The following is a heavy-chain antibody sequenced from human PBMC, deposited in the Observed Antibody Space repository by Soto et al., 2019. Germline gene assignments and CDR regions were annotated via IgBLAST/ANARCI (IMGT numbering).Heavy chain of an antibody. D-gene: IGHD3-10*01. J-gene: IGHJ6*02. V-gene: IGHV4-31*03. Sequence: QVQLQESGPGLVKPSQTLSLTCTVSGGSISSGGYYWSWIRQHPGKGLEWIGYIYYSGSTYYNPSLKRRVTISVDTSKNQCSLKLSSVTAADTAVYYCARMYRGTSMDVWCQGTTVTVSS. CDR3: ARMYRGTSMDV. CDR1: GGSISSGGYY. CDR2: IYYSGST.